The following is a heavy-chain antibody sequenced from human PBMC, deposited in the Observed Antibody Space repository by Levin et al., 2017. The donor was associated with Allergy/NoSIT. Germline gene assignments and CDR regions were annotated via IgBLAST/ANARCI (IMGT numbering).Heavy chain of an antibody. V-gene: IGHV1-18*01. CDR1: GYTFKNYG. CDR2: ISTHNGNT. CDR3: ARFVVTPVSYFYMDV. Sequence: ASVKVSCKASGYTFKNYGISWVRQAPGQGLEWMGWISTHNGNTNHAQSFQGRVTMTTDTSTSTADLVLRSLISDDTAVYYCARFVVTPVSYFYMDVWGKGTTVTVSS. J-gene: IGHJ6*03. D-gene: IGHD2-2*01.